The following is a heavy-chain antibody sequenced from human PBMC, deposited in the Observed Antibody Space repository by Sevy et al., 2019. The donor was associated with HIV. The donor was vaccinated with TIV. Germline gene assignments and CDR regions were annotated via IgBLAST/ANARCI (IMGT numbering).Heavy chain of an antibody. CDR1: GYTFTSSW. J-gene: IGHJ4*02. D-gene: IGHD2-21*01. Sequence: GESLKISCQGSGYTFTSSWVDWVRQLPGKGLEWMGTIYPGDSDTRYSPSFQGQVTNSVDKSTNTAFLQWASLRTSDTAMYYCARRTRDCDGDTCYGTYFDIWGQGTLVTVSS. CDR2: IYPGDSDT. CDR3: ARRTRDCDGDTCYGTYFDI. V-gene: IGHV5-51*01.